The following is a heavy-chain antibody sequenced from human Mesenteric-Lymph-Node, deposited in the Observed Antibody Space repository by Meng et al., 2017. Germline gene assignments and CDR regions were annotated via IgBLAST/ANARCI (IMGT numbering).Heavy chain of an antibody. J-gene: IGHJ4*01. CDR1: GFTFSSYW. CDR3: AKMGFYCSGGSCSAY. V-gene: IGHV3-74*01. D-gene: IGHD2-15*01. CDR2: INSDGSST. Sequence: GGSLRLSCAASGFTFSSYWMHWVRQAPGKGLVWVSRINSDGSSTSYADSVKGRFTISRDNAKNTLYLQMNSLRAEDTAVYYCAKMGFYCSGGSCSAYWGHGKLVTGAS.